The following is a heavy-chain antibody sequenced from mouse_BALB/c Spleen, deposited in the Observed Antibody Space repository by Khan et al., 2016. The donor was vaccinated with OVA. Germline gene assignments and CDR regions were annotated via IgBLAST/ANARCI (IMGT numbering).Heavy chain of an antibody. Sequence: QVQLQQSGPELVRPGVSVKISCKGSGYTFTDYAMHWVKQSHAKSLEWIGLISTYSGNTNYNQKFKGKATMTVDKYSSTAYMELARLTSEDSAMYYCARPAYDNYYDYWGQGTTLTVSS. D-gene: IGHD2-3*01. CDR2: ISTYSGNT. J-gene: IGHJ2*01. CDR1: GYTFTDYA. V-gene: IGHV1S137*01. CDR3: ARPAYDNYYDY.